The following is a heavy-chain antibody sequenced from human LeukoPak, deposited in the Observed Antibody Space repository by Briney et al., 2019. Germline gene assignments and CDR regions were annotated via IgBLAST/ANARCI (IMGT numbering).Heavy chain of an antibody. J-gene: IGHJ5*02. D-gene: IGHD2-2*01. CDR2: IKQDGSEK. Sequence: PGGSLRLSCTASGFTFSSYWMSWVRQAPGKGLEWVANIKQDGSEKYYVDSVKGRFTISRDNAKNSLYLQMNSLRAEDTAVYYCARDAAGMPFGDWFDPWGQGTLVTVSS. CDR3: ARDAAGMPFGDWFDP. CDR1: GFTFSSYW. V-gene: IGHV3-7*01.